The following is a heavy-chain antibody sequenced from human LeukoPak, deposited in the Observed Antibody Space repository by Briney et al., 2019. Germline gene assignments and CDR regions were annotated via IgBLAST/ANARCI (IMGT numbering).Heavy chain of an antibody. CDR1: GFTVSSNY. CDR3: ARNLARDGYNSFYYYYGMDV. J-gene: IGHJ6*02. Sequence: GGSLRLSCAASGFTVSSNYMSWVRQAPGKGLEWVSVIYSGGSTYYADSVKGRFTISRDNSKNTLYLQMNSLRAEDTAVYYCARNLARDGYNSFYYYYGMDVWGQGTTVTVSS. CDR2: IYSGGST. V-gene: IGHV3-53*01. D-gene: IGHD5-24*01.